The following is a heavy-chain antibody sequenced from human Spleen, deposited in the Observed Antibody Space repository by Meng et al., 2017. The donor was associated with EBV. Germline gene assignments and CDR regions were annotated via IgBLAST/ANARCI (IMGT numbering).Heavy chain of an antibody. V-gene: IGHV4-4*02. D-gene: IGHD4-17*01. J-gene: IGHJ4*02. CDR2: IHHSGST. CDR1: GGSISSSKW. CDR3: ATTYGDDSHYFDY. Sequence: VQLQESGPGLAKPSGTLSLPCGVSGGSISSSKWWSWVRQPPGKGLEWIGEIHHSGSTNFNPSLKSRVTISVDKSKNQFSLKLSSVTAADTAVYYCATTYGDDSHYFDYWGQGTLVTVSS.